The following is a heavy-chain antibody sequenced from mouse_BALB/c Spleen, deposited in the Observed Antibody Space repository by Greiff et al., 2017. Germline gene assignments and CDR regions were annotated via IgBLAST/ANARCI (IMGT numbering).Heavy chain of an antibody. D-gene: IGHD4-1*01. Sequence: QVQLQQPGAELVTPGASVNMSCKASGYTFTRYWINWVKQRPGQGLEWIGEIYPGRGITNYNEKFKSKATLTLDTSSSTAYMQLSSLTSEDSAVYYCSRWGLTGGMDYWGQGTSVTVSS. CDR1: GYTFTRYW. CDR2: IYPGRGIT. J-gene: IGHJ4*01. V-gene: IGHV1-55*01. CDR3: SRWGLTGGMDY.